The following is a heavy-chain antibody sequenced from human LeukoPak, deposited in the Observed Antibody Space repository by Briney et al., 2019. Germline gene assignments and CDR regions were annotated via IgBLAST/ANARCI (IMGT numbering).Heavy chain of an antibody. V-gene: IGHV3-30-3*01. CDR3: ARDLRYFDWLFGY. D-gene: IGHD3-9*01. Sequence: PGGSLRLSCAASGFTFSSYAMHWVRQALGKGLEWVAVISYDGSNKYYADSVKGRFTISRDNSKNTLYLQMNSLRAEDTAVYYCARDLRYFDWLFGYWGQGTLVTVSS. J-gene: IGHJ4*02. CDR2: ISYDGSNK. CDR1: GFTFSSYA.